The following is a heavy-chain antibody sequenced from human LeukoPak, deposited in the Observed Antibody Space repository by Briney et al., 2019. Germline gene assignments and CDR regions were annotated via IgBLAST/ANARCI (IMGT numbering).Heavy chain of an antibody. CDR2: INHSGST. CDR1: GGSFSGYY. D-gene: IGHD3-22*01. CDR3: ARGRSYYYDSSGYSGSYDY. J-gene: IGHJ4*02. Sequence: PSEALSLTCAVYGGSFSGYYWSWIRQPPGKGLEWIGEINHSGSTNYNPSLKSRVTISVDTSKNQFSLKLSSVTAADTAVYYCARGRSYYYDSSGYSGSYDYWGQGTLVTVSS. V-gene: IGHV4-34*01.